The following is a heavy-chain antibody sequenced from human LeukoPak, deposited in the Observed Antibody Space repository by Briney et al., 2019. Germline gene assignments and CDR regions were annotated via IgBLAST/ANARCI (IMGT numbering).Heavy chain of an antibody. CDR1: GGTFSSYA. V-gene: IGHV1-69*05. Sequence: SVKVSCKPSGGTFSSYAISWVRQAPGQGLEWVGGIIPIFDTANYAQKFQGRLTITTDGSTSTAYMELSSLRSDDTAMYYCARDEGPPGLRDGYYYYYLDVWGKGTTVTVSS. CDR3: ARDEGPPGLRDGYYYYYLDV. D-gene: IGHD7-27*01. J-gene: IGHJ6*03. CDR2: IIPIFDTA.